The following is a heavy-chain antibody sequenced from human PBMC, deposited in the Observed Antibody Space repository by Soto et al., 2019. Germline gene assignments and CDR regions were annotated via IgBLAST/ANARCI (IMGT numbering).Heavy chain of an antibody. CDR3: ARDQGSSYDILTGYFVFHAFDI. D-gene: IGHD3-9*01. V-gene: IGHV3-30-3*01. CDR1: GFTFSSYA. J-gene: IGHJ3*02. Sequence: GGSLRLSCAASGFTFSSYAMHWVRQAPGKGLEWVAVISYDGSNKYYADSVKGRFTISRDNSKNTLYLQMNSLRAEDTAVYYCARDQGSSYDILTGYFVFHAFDIWGQGTMVTVSS. CDR2: ISYDGSNK.